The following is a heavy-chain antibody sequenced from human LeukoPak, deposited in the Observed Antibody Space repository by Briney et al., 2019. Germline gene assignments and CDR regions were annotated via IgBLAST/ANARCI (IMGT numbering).Heavy chain of an antibody. CDR3: AKPYCSSTSCYTNPSYYYYGMDV. CDR2: ISSSNSYI. CDR1: GFTFSHYS. Sequence: GGSLRLSCAGSGFTFSHYSMNWVRQAPGKGLEWVSSISSSNSYIYYADSVKGRFTISRGNAKNSLYLQMNSLRAEDAAVYYCAKPYCSSTSCYTNPSYYYYGMDVWGQGTTVTASS. D-gene: IGHD2-2*01. J-gene: IGHJ6*02. V-gene: IGHV3-21*01.